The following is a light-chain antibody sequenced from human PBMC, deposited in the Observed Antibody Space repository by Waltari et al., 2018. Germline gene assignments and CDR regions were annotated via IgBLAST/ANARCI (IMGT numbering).Light chain of an antibody. V-gene: IGLV2-14*01. J-gene: IGLJ2*01. CDR3: SSYTSSSSLL. Sequence: QSALTQPASVSGSPGQSITISCTGTSSDIGGYNYVSWYQQHPGKAPKLMIYDVTQRPSGVSNRFSGSKSGNTASLTISGLQAEDEADYYCSSYTSSSSLLFGGGTKLTVL. CDR1: SSDIGGYNY. CDR2: DVT.